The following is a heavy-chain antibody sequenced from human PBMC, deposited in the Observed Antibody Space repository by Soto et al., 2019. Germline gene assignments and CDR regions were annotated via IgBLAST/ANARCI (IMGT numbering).Heavy chain of an antibody. CDR2: INHSGST. V-gene: IGHV4-34*01. CDR1: GGSFSGYY. CDR3: ARGRNLPKLAPDY. J-gene: IGHJ4*02. D-gene: IGHD1-7*01. Sequence: QVQLQQWGAGLLKPSETPSLTCAVYGGSFSGYYWSWIRQPPGKGLEWIGEINHSGSTNYNPSLKSRVTISVDTSKNQFSLKLSSVTAADTAVYYCARGRNLPKLAPDYWGQGTLVTVSS.